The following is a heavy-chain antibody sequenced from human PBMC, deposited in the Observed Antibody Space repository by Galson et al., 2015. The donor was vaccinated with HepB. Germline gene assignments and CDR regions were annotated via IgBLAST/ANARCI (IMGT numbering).Heavy chain of an antibody. CDR2: IYPGDSDT. V-gene: IGHV5-51*01. Sequence: QSGAEVKKPGESLKISCKGSGYSFTSYWIGWVRQMPGKGLEWMGIIYPGDSDTRYSPSFQGQVTISADKSISTAYLQWSSLKASDTAMYYCARSPRDYGDYIYWYFDLWGRGTLVTVSS. J-gene: IGHJ2*01. D-gene: IGHD4-17*01. CDR1: GYSFTSYW. CDR3: ARSPRDYGDYIYWYFDL.